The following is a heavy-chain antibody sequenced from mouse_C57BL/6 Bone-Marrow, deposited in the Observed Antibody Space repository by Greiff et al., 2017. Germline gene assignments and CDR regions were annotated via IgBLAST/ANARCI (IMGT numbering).Heavy chain of an antibody. Sequence: EVNLVESGGGLVQPGGSLKLSCAASGFTFSDYYMYWVRQTPEKRLEWVAYISNGGGSTYYPDTVKGRFTISRDNAKNTLYLQMSRLKSEDTAMYYCARNYGNYGYFDVWGTGTTVTVSS. CDR1: GFTFSDYY. J-gene: IGHJ1*03. D-gene: IGHD2-1*01. CDR3: ARNYGNYGYFDV. CDR2: ISNGGGST. V-gene: IGHV5-12*01.